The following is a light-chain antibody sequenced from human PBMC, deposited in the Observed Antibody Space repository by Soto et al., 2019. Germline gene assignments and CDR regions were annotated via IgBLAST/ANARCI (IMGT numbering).Light chain of an antibody. CDR2: ATS. J-gene: IGKJ5*01. CDR1: QSVSTN. V-gene: IGKV3-15*01. Sequence: EIVMTQSPATLSVSPGERVTLSCRASQSVSTNLAWYQQKPGQPPRLLIYATSTRATGIPDRFTGSGSGTEFTLTISSLQSEDFAVYHCQQYDNKPPITFGQGTRLEIK. CDR3: QQYDNKPPIT.